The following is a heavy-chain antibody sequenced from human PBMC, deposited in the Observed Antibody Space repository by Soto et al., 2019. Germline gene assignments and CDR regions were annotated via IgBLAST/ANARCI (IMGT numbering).Heavy chain of an antibody. CDR2: ISSTATTI. V-gene: IGHV3-11*01. CDR3: TRVFRGYRDY. CDR1: GFPFSDYD. Sequence: GGSLSLSCAASGFPFSDYDVNWTRQAPGKGLEWISYISSTATTIYYADSVKGRFTISRDNAKNSLFLQMNSLRAEDTAVYYCTRVFRGYRDYWGQGSLVTVSA. J-gene: IGHJ4*02. D-gene: IGHD3-22*01.